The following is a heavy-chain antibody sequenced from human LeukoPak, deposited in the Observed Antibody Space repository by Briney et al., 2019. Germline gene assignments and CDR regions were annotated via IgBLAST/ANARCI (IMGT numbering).Heavy chain of an antibody. J-gene: IGHJ4*02. D-gene: IGHD3-10*01. V-gene: IGHV3-30*02. CDR1: GFTFSTSG. CDR2: IRSDGSNK. CDR3: AKDPLGSVREPIY. Sequence: PGGSLRLSCAASGFTFSTSGMHWVRQAPGKGLEWVAFIRSDGSNKYYADSVKGRFTISRDNSKNTLYLQMNSLRAEDTAVYYCAKDPLGSVREPIYWGQGTLVTVSS.